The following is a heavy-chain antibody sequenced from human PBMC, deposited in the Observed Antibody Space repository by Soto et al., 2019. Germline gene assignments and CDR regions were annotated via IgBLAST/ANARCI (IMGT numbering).Heavy chain of an antibody. CDR1: GGTFSTYS. Sequence: QVQLVQSGAEVKKPGSSVKVSCKDSGGTFSTYSMFWVRQAPGQGLEWMGRIIPMLGVRNYAQRFQDRVTIPADKATATVHMELSSLRSEDTALYYCTIGSWSGEVFDIWGQGTMVTVSS. CDR2: IIPMLGVR. J-gene: IGHJ3*02. D-gene: IGHD2-21*01. CDR3: TIGSWSGEVFDI. V-gene: IGHV1-69*02.